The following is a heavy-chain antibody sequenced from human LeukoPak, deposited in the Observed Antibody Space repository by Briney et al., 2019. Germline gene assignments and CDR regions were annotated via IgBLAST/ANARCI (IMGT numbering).Heavy chain of an antibody. CDR1: VGSIISYF. Sequence: PETLSLTSTVSVGSIISYFLTAIRQPPGRGLESIGYIHYTESTNYNRSLRSRGTISVDTSKNQFSLKLSSVTAADTAVYYCERFEEGYGSGRRENYYYYYMDVWGKGTTVTISS. D-gene: IGHD3-10*01. J-gene: IGHJ6*03. CDR2: IHYTEST. CDR3: ERFEEGYGSGRRENYYYYYMDV. V-gene: IGHV4-59*01.